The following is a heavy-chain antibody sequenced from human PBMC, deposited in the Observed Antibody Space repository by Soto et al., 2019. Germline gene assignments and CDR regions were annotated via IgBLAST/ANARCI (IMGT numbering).Heavy chain of an antibody. D-gene: IGHD3-16*02. Sequence: EVQLVESGGGLVQPGGSLRLSCAASGFTFSSYEMNWVRQAPGKGLERVSYISSGGSTIYYADSVRGRFTISRDNAKNSLYLQMNSLRAEDTAVYYCASDDSGYPSYFHYWGQGTLVTVSS. CDR3: ASDDSGYPSYFHY. CDR1: GFTFSSYE. J-gene: IGHJ4*02. V-gene: IGHV3-48*03. CDR2: ISSGGSTI.